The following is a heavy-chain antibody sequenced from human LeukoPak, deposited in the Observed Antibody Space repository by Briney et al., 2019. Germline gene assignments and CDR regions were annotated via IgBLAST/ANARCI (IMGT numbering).Heavy chain of an antibody. J-gene: IGHJ4*02. CDR3: TIAARPIWLDY. D-gene: IGHD6-6*01. V-gene: IGHV1-2*02. CDR1: GYTFTGHY. Sequence: GASVKVSCKTSGYTFTGHYMHWVRQAPGQGLEWMGWINPNSGGTYYAQKFQGRVTMTRDTSISTAYMELSRLRSDDTAVYYCTIAARPIWLDYWGQGTLVTVSS. CDR2: INPNSGGT.